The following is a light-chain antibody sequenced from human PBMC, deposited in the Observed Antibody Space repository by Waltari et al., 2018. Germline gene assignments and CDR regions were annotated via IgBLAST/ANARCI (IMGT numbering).Light chain of an antibody. CDR3: QQYYTTPLT. CDR1: QSVSSN. Sequence: EIVMTQSPATLSVSPGERVTLSCWASQSVSSNLAWYQQKPGQGPSLLIYDAYTRAPGIPARFSGSGSGTEFTLTISSLTSEDVAVYYCQQYYTTPLTFGGGTKVEIK. J-gene: IGKJ4*01. CDR2: DAY. V-gene: IGKV3D-15*01.